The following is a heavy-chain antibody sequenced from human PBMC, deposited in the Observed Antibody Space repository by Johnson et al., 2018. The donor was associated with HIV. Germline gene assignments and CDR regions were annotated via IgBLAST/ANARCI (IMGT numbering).Heavy chain of an antibody. V-gene: IGHV3-30*02. CDR2: IRYDGSGK. CDR3: AKDVGNYWPNAFDI. D-gene: IGHD3-22*01. J-gene: IGHJ3*02. CDR1: GFVFSDYV. Sequence: QVHLVESGGGLVQPGGSLTLSCAASGFVFSDYVMHWVRQAPGKGLDWVTFIRYDGSGKYYADSVNGRFTISRDNSKNTLYLQMNSLRAEDTAVYYCAKDVGNYWPNAFDIWGQGTTVTVSS.